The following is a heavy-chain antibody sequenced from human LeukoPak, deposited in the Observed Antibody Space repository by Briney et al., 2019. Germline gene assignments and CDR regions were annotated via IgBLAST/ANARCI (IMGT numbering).Heavy chain of an antibody. CDR1: GFTFSSYS. CDR3: ARNLARSSRGGISDY. Sequence: GGSLRLSGAASGFTFSSYSMNWVRQAPGKGLEWVSSISSSSSYIYYADSVKGRFTISRDNAKNSLYLQMNSLRAEDTAVYYCARNLARSSRGGISDYWGQGTLVTVSS. D-gene: IGHD3-10*01. V-gene: IGHV3-21*01. J-gene: IGHJ4*02. CDR2: ISSSSSYI.